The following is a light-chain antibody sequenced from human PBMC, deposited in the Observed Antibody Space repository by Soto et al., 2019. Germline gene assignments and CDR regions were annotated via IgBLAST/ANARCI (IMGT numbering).Light chain of an antibody. J-gene: IGLJ1*01. CDR2: GHK. CDR3: QSYDSSLSGSYV. Sequence: QAVLTQPASISGAPGQRVTISCTGSSSNIGATYDVHWYQQLPGAAPKLLIYGHKNRPSGVPDRFSGSKSGTSASLTITGLQAEDEADYYCQSYDSSLSGSYVFGTGTKVTVL. CDR1: SSNIGATYD. V-gene: IGLV1-40*01.